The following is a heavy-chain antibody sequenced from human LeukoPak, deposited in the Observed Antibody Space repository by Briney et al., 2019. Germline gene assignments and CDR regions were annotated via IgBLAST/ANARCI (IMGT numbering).Heavy chain of an antibody. CDR1: GFIFSDYY. D-gene: IGHD2-15*01. Sequence: LXLSXAASGFIFSDYYMTWIRQAPGKGLEWVSYISTSGSTIYYTDSVKGRFTISRDNAKNSLYLQMNYLRAEDTAVYYCARGGGRYCSGGSCNDIDFWGQGTLVTVSS. V-gene: IGHV3-11*04. CDR3: ARGGGRYCSGGSCNDIDF. CDR2: ISTSGSTI. J-gene: IGHJ4*02.